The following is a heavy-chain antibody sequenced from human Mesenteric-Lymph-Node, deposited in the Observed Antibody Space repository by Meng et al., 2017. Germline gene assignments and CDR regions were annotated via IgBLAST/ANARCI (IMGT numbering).Heavy chain of an antibody. CDR2: SYHSGGT. D-gene: IGHD6-19*01. CDR1: GGSISISAV. CDR3: ARDPYATGWAG. V-gene: IGHV4-4*02. J-gene: IGHJ4*02. Sequence: QLQEAGPGLVKPSGRLSLPGAVSGGSISISAVGSWVRQPPGKGLEWIGESYHSGGTNYNPSLRGRVTISLDKSKNQFSLTLRSVTAADTAVYYCARDPYATGWAGWGQGTLVTVSS.